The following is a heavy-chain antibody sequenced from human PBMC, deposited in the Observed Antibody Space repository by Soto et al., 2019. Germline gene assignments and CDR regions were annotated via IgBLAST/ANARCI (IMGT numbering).Heavy chain of an antibody. J-gene: IGHJ4*02. Sequence: SGPTLVNPTQTLTLTCTFSGFSLSTSGMCVSWIRQPPGKALEWLARIDRDDDKYYSTSLETRLTISKDTSKNQVVLTMTNMDPVDTATYYCARILGYYDSSGYQLYYFDYWGQGTLVTVSS. CDR2: IDRDDDK. D-gene: IGHD3-22*01. CDR3: ARILGYYDSSGYQLYYFDY. V-gene: IGHV2-70*11. CDR1: GFSLSTSGMC.